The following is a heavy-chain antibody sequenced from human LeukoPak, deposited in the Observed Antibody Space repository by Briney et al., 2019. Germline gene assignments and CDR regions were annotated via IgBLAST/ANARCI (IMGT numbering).Heavy chain of an antibody. CDR1: GGSIGSYY. CDR3: ATATSGYYFDF. V-gene: IGHV4-59*01. Sequence: SETLSLTCTVSGGSIGSYYWNWIRQPPGKGLEWIGYVSYSGSTNYNPSLKSRVTMSVDKSKNQFSLKLSSVTAADTAVYFCATATSGYYFDFCDQGTLVTASS. CDR2: VSYSGST. J-gene: IGHJ4*02. D-gene: IGHD3-22*01.